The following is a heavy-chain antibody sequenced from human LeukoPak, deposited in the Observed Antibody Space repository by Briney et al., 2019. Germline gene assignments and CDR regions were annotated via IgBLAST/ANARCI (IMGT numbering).Heavy chain of an antibody. Sequence: GASVKVSCKASGGTFSSYAISWVRQAPGQGLEWMGGIVPIFGTANYAQKFQGRVTITADESTSTAYMELSSLRSEDTAVYYCARSLGRELARLDYWGQGTLVTVSS. CDR2: IVPIFGTA. V-gene: IGHV1-69*13. J-gene: IGHJ4*02. D-gene: IGHD1-26*01. CDR1: GGTFSSYA. CDR3: ARSLGRELARLDY.